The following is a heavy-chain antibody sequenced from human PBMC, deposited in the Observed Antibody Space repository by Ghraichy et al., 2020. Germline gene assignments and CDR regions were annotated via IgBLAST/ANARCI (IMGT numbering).Heavy chain of an antibody. D-gene: IGHD2-21*01. CDR1: SGSISSGGFS. CDR2: ILYTGAT. Sequence: SETLSLTCVVSSGSISSGGFSWSWIRQPPGKRLEWIGYILYTGATYYSPSLRSRIIISGDTSKNQFSLKLTSVTAADTAVYYCARGVLIESTFNWFDSWGQGTLVTVSS. CDR3: ARGVLIESTFNWFDS. V-gene: IGHV4-30-4*07. J-gene: IGHJ5*01.